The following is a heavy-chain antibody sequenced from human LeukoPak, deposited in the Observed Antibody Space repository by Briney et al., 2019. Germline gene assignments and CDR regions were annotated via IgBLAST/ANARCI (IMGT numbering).Heavy chain of an antibody. CDR1: GGSISSYY. CDR3: ARERWIYDSSGYYYLGYFDY. CDR2: IYYSGST. J-gene: IGHJ4*02. Sequence: SETLSLTCTVSGGSISSYYWSWIRQPPGKGLEWIGYIYYSGSTNYNPSLKSRVTISVDTSKNQFSLKLSSVTAADTAVYYCARERWIYDSSGYYYLGYFDYWGQGTLVTVSS. V-gene: IGHV4-59*12. D-gene: IGHD3-22*01.